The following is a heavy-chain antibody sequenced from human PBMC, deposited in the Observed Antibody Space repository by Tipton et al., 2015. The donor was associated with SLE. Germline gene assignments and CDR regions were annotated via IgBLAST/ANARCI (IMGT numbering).Heavy chain of an antibody. V-gene: IGHV4-59*01. Sequence: GLVKPSETLSLTCAVYGGSFSGYYWSWIRQPPGKGLEWIGYIYYSGSTNYNPSLKSRVTISVDTSKNQFSLKLSSVTAADTAVYYCARERIAVAGRDYYGMDVWGQGTTVTVSS. CDR3: ARERIAVAGRDYYGMDV. CDR1: GGSFSGYY. J-gene: IGHJ6*02. D-gene: IGHD6-19*01. CDR2: IYYSGST.